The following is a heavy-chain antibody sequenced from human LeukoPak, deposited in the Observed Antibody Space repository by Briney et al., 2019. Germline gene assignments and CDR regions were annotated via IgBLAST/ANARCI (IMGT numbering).Heavy chain of an antibody. CDR3: AREEIEASRYYFDC. Sequence: SETLSLTCTVYGGSFSGYYWNWIRQTPGKGLEWIGEINQSGSTNYNPSLKSRLTISVDTSKNQFSLKLSSVTAADTAVYYCAREEIEASRYYFDCWGQGTMVTASS. CDR1: GGSFSGYY. J-gene: IGHJ4*03. V-gene: IGHV4-34*01. CDR2: INQSGST.